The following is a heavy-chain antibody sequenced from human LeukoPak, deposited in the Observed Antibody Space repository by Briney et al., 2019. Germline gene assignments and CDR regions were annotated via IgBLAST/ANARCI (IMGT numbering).Heavy chain of an antibody. CDR2: IYPSGSS. D-gene: IGHD3-10*01. CDR3: ARHPTSYYGSGGYTTSYFYIDV. J-gene: IGHJ6*03. CDR1: GGSISPYP. Sequence: SETLSLTCTVSGGSISPYPWSWIRQPPGEGLEWIGYIYPSGSSNCNPSLKSRVTISLATSNNQFSLKLSSVTAADTSVYYCARHPTSYYGSGGYTTSYFYIDVWGKGTTVTVSS. V-gene: IGHV4-4*09.